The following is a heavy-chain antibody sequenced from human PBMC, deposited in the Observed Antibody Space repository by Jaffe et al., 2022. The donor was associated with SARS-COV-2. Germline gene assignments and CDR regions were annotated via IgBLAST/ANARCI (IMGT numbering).Heavy chain of an antibody. Sequence: QVQLQESGPGLVKPSETLSLTCSVSGGSVSGYYWTWVRQPPGKGLEWIGDIFYRGDTNYNPSLKSRVTISMNTSNNQFSLKLTSVTTADTALYYCAMYDWNEGWFDPWGQGTLVVVSS. J-gene: IGHJ5*02. D-gene: IGHD1-1*01. CDR2: IFYRGDT. CDR1: GGSVSGYY. CDR3: AMYDWNEGWFDP. V-gene: IGHV4-59*02.